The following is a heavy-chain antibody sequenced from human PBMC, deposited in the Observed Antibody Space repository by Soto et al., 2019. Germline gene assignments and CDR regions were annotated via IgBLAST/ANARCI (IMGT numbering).Heavy chain of an antibody. CDR1: GGSISSGGYY. J-gene: IGHJ6*02. V-gene: IGHV4-31*03. Sequence: PSETLSLTCTVSGGSISSGGYYWSWIRQHPGKGLEWIGYIYYSGSTYYNPSLKSRVTISVDTSKNQFSLKLSSVTAADTAVYNCARKRAGYLDYYYYGMDVWGQGTTVTV. CDR2: IYYSGST. D-gene: IGHD2-15*01. CDR3: ARKRAGYLDYYYYGMDV.